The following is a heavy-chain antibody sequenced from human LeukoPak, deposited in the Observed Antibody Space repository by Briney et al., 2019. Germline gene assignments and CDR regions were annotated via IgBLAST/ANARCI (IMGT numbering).Heavy chain of an antibody. V-gene: IGHV3-30*18. D-gene: IGHD5-18*01. CDR1: GVSFSSFG. J-gene: IGHJ4*02. CDR3: AKDREGRGFNYGSYFDY. CDR2: ISYDGSEI. Sequence: GRPLRLSCAASGVSFSSFGMHWVRQAPGKGLEWVASISYDGSEIYYAGSVKGRFTISRDNSKNTLYLQMNSLRVEDTALYYCAKDREGRGFNYGSYFDYWGQGTPVTVSS.